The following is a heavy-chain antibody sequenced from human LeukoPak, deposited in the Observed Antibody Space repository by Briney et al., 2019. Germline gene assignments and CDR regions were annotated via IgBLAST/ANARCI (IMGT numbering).Heavy chain of an antibody. D-gene: IGHD3-10*01. CDR3: ARGAMVRGVTTYYFDY. Sequence: SETLSLTCTVSGGSISSGDYYWSWIRQPPGTGLEWIGYIYYSGSTYYNPSLRSRVTISVDTSKNQFSLKLSSVTAADTAVYYCARGAMVRGVTTYYFDYWGQGTLVTVSS. CDR1: GGSISSGDYY. J-gene: IGHJ4*02. V-gene: IGHV4-30-4*01. CDR2: IYYSGST.